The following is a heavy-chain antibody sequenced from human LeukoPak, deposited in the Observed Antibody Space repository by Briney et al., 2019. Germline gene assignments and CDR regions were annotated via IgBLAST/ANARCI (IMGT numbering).Heavy chain of an antibody. J-gene: IGHJ4*02. D-gene: IGHD3-22*01. Sequence: SETLSLTCTVSGGSISSGDYYWSWIRQPPGKGLEWIGYIYYSGSTYYNPSLKGRVTISVDTSKNQFSLKPSSVTAADTAVYYCAREPYYYDSSGYYSEYWGQGTLVTVSS. V-gene: IGHV4-30-4*01. CDR1: GGSISSGDYY. CDR3: AREPYYYDSSGYYSEY. CDR2: IYYSGST.